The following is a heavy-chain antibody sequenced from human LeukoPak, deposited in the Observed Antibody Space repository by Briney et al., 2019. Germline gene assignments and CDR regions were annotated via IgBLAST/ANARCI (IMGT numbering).Heavy chain of an antibody. J-gene: IGHJ4*02. Sequence: GGSLRLSCAASGLTFTSYAMSWVRQAPGKGLEWVSGISASGDYKYYADSAKGRFTISRDNSKKAVYLQMNSLRAEDTAVYYCAKEDSSGYTGRYYFESWGQGTLVTVSS. CDR3: AKEDSSGYTGRYYFES. D-gene: IGHD3-22*01. V-gene: IGHV3-23*01. CDR2: ISASGDYK. CDR1: GLTFTSYA.